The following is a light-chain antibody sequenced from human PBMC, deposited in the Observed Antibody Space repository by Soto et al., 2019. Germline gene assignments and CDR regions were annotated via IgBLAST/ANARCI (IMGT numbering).Light chain of an antibody. CDR1: QSVSGSL. J-gene: IGKJ4*01. Sequence: EIVLTQSPGTLSLSPGERATLSCRADQSVSGSLLAWYQQKPGQAPRLLIYGASNRATGTPDRFSGSGSGTDFTLTISRLEPEDFVVYYCHQYGTVPLTFGGGTKVEI. CDR3: HQYGTVPLT. V-gene: IGKV3-20*01. CDR2: GAS.